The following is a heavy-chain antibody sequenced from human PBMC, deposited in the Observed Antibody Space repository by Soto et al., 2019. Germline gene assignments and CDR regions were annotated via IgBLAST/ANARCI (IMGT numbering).Heavy chain of an antibody. D-gene: IGHD1-26*01. CDR3: ARQGSLLGAHKEPLDX. CDR2: ISPGDSDT. J-gene: IGHJ5*02. Sequence: GEALKISWRGSGYNFNTFWISWVRQTPGKGLEWIVIISPGDSDTRYNPSLQGQVTLSVDTSISTAFLQWSGLKASDTAIYYCARQGSLLGAHKEPLDXLGQVTLVAASX. CDR1: GYNFNTFW. V-gene: IGHV5-51*01.